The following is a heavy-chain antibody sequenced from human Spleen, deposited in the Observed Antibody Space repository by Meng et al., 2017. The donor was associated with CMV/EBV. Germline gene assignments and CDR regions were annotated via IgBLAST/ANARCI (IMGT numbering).Heavy chain of an antibody. V-gene: IGHV4-34*01. D-gene: IGHD1-1*01. CDR2: VYYSGST. CDR3: ARETPSTTGGSYGMDV. Sequence: GSLRLSCAASGFTFSDYYMSWIRQAPGKGLEWIGNVYYSGSTYYNPSLKSRVTITVDTSKNQFSLKLSSVTAADTAVYYCARETPSTTGGSYGMDVWGRGTTVTVSS. CDR1: GFTFSDYY. J-gene: IGHJ6*02.